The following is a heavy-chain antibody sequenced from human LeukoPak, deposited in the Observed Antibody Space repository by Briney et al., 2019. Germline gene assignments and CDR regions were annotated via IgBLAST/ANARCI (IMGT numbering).Heavy chain of an antibody. D-gene: IGHD3-22*01. CDR3: ARDYYDSSGYYYGRYFDY. CDR2: ISGSGGST. V-gene: IGHV3-23*01. J-gene: IGHJ4*02. Sequence: PGGSLRLSCAASGFTFSSYAMSWVRQAPGKGLEWVSGISGSGGSTNYADSVKGRFTISRENSKNTLYLQMNSLRAEDTAVYYCARDYYDSSGYYYGRYFDYWGQGTLVTVSS. CDR1: GFTFSSYA.